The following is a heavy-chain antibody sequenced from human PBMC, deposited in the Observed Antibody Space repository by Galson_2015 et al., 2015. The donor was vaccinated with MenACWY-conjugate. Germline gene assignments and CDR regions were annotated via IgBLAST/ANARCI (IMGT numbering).Heavy chain of an antibody. Sequence: SLRLSCAASGFTFRQYAMSWVRQAPGTGLEWVAIISGSGAATHYIDSVKGRFTISRDNSKNTLYLQMSRLRAEDTALYYCAKDVYIDFWGQGTPVSVSS. V-gene: IGHV3-23*01. CDR2: ISGSGAAT. J-gene: IGHJ4*03. CDR1: GFTFRQYA. CDR3: AKDVYIDF.